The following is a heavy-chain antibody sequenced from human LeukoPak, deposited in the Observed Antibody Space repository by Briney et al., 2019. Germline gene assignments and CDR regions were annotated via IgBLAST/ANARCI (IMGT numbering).Heavy chain of an antibody. CDR3: ARSGGRKIAARGVLHAFDI. Sequence: ASVKVSCKASGYTFTGYYMHWVRQAPGQGLEWMGWINPNSGGTNYAQKFQGRVTMTRDTSISTAYMELSRLRSDDTAVYYCARSGGRKIAARGVLHAFDIWGQGTMVTVSS. V-gene: IGHV1-2*02. D-gene: IGHD6-6*01. CDR2: INPNSGGT. CDR1: GYTFTGYY. J-gene: IGHJ3*02.